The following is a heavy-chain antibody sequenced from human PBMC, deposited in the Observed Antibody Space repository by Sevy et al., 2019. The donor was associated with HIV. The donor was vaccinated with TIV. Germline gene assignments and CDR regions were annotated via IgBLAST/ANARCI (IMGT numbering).Heavy chain of an antibody. CDR2: INLDGSEK. V-gene: IGHV3-7*01. J-gene: IGHJ4*02. CDR1: GFTFSNYW. D-gene: IGHD5-12*01. CDR3: ARIEWLYFDY. Sequence: GGSLRLSCAASGFTFSNYWMSWVRQAPGKGLEWVATINLDGSEKYYVDSVKGRFTISRDNAKNSVYLQMNSLRAEDTAVYYCARIEWLYFDYWGQGNLVTVSS.